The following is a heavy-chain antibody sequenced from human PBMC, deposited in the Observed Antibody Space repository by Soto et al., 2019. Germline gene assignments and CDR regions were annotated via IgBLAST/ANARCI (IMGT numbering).Heavy chain of an antibody. D-gene: IGHD2-15*01. CDR3: AKDIEVDYDGGSCYPT. J-gene: IGHJ4*02. Sequence: EVQLVESGGGLVQPGRSLRHTCATAGFDFDDYAMHWVRQAPGKGLEWVSGISWNGDNKGYSDSVKGRFTISRDNGMNALFLQMNSLRPEDTALYYCAKDIEVDYDGGSCYPTWGQGTLVT. CDR1: GFDFDDYA. V-gene: IGHV3-9*01. CDR2: ISWNGDNK.